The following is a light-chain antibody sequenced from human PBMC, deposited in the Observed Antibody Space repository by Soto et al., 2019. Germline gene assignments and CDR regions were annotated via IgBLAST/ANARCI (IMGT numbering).Light chain of an antibody. CDR2: GAS. Sequence: EIVLTQSPGTLSLSPGERATLSCRASQSVTINYLAWYQQKPGQAPRLLIYGASTRATGIPDRFTGSGSGTDFTLTISRLEPEDFAVYFCQQSGSSPFTFGPGTKVDIK. CDR3: QQSGSSPFT. J-gene: IGKJ3*01. V-gene: IGKV3-20*01. CDR1: QSVTINY.